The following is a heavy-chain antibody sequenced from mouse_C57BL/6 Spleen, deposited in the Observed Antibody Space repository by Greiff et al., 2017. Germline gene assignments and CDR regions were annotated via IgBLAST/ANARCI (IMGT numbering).Heavy chain of an antibody. V-gene: IGHV1-59*01. CDR2: IDPSDSYT. CDR1: GYTFTSYW. J-gene: IGHJ2*01. D-gene: IGHD2-2*01. Sequence: QVQLQQPGAELVRPGTSVKLSCKASGYTFTSYWMHWVKQRPGQGLEWIGVIDPSDSYTNYNQKFKGKATLTVDKSSSTVYLELSRLTSYYSAVYYCARAVTAYYFDYWGQGTTLTVSS. CDR3: ARAVTAYYFDY.